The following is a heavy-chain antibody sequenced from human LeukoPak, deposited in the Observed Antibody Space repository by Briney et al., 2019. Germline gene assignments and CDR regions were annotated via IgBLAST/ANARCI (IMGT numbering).Heavy chain of an antibody. CDR3: AREDYYDGSTDY. CDR1: GFTFSHYW. CDR2: IKQDGNEK. Sequence: GGSLRLSCAASGFTFSHYWVHWVRQAPGKGLEWVANIKQDGNEKSYVDSVKGRFTISRDNTENSLYLQMNSLRPEDTAVYYCAREDYYDGSTDYWGQGTLVTVSS. V-gene: IGHV3-7*01. D-gene: IGHD3-22*01. J-gene: IGHJ4*02.